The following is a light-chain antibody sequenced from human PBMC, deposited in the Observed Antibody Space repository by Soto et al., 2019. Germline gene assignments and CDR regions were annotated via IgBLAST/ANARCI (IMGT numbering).Light chain of an antibody. V-gene: IGKV3-11*01. CDR3: QQRSNWPPET. CDR2: DAS. J-gene: IGKJ1*01. Sequence: EIVLTQSPATLSLSPGERATLSCRASQSVSNYLAWYQQKPGQAPRLLIYDASNRATGIPARFSGSGSGTDFSLTISSLEPEAFAVYYCQQRSNWPPETFGQGTKVEIK. CDR1: QSVSNY.